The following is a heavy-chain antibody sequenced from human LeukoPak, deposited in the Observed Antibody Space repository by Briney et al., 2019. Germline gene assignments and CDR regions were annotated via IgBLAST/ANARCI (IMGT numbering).Heavy chain of an antibody. CDR3: AREVRRWLQTYYYYYYMDV. CDR1: GGSISSGSYY. Sequence: PSQTLSLTCTDSGGSISSGSYYWSWMRQPARKGLEWIGRIYTSGSTNYNPSLKSRVTISVDTSKNQFSLKLSSVTAADTAVYYCAREVRRWLQTYYYYYYMDVWGKGTTVTISS. D-gene: IGHD5-24*01. CDR2: IYTSGST. J-gene: IGHJ6*03. V-gene: IGHV4-61*02.